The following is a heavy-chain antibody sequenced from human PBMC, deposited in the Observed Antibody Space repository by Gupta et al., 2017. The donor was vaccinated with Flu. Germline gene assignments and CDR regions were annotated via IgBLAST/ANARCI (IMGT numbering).Heavy chain of an antibody. Sequence: EVQLVESGGALAQPGGSLRLSCVASGFTFSSHWMHWVRQGPEKGLLWVSRIDNDGTNTNYADSVRGRFTISRDNTKNTLYLQMDGLRAEDTGVYYCVRDVGHSNSPLDYWGQGTLVSVSS. V-gene: IGHV3-74*01. J-gene: IGHJ4*02. D-gene: IGHD4-4*01. CDR3: VRDVGHSNSPLDY. CDR1: GFTFSSHW. CDR2: IDNDGTNT.